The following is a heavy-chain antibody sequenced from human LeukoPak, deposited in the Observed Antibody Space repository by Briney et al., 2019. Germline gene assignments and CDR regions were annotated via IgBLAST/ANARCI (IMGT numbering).Heavy chain of an antibody. D-gene: IGHD6-19*01. V-gene: IGHV3-7*03. CDR1: GFTFSSYW. Sequence: PGGSLRLSCAASGFTFSSYWMSWVRQAPGKGLEWVANIKQDGSEKYYVDSVKGRFTISRDNAKNSLYLQMNSLRVEDTAVYYCARERGWLVLGYYYYYYGMDVWGQGTTVTVSS. J-gene: IGHJ6*02. CDR3: ARERGWLVLGYYYYYYGMDV. CDR2: IKQDGSEK.